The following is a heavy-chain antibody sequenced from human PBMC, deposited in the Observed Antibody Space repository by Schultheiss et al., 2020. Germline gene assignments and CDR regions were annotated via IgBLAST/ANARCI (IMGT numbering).Heavy chain of an antibody. Sequence: ASVKVSCKASGGTFSSYAISWVRQAPGQGLEWMGWISAYNGNTNYAQKLQGRVTMTTDTSTSTAYMELRSLRSDDTAVYYCARQQTQQVVRGAYYHGMDVWGQGTTVTVSS. D-gene: IGHD6-6*01. J-gene: IGHJ6*02. CDR2: ISAYNGNT. V-gene: IGHV1-18*01. CDR1: GGTFSSYA. CDR3: ARQQTQQVVRGAYYHGMDV.